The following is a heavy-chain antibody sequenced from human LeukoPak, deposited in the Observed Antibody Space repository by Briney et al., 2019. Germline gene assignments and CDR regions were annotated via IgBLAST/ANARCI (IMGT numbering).Heavy chain of an antibody. CDR3: ARAPPSSHPMVPFDY. CDR1: GYTFTGYC. V-gene: IGHV1-2*02. CDR2: INPNSGGT. D-gene: IGHD3-10*01. J-gene: IGHJ4*02. Sequence: GASVKVSCKASGYTFTGYCMHWVRQAPGQGLEWLGWINPNSGGTNYAQKFQGRVTMTRDTSTSTAYMELSRLRSDDTAVYYCARAPPSSHPMVPFDYWGQGTLVTVSS.